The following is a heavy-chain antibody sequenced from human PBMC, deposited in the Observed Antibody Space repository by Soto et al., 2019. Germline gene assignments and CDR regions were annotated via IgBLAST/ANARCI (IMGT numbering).Heavy chain of an antibody. Sequence: SETLSLNCAVYGGSFSGYYWSWIRQPPGKGLEWIGEINHSGSTNYNPSLKSRVTISVDTSKNQFSLKLSSVTAADTAVYYCARTLELGGPADYWGQGTLVTVSS. J-gene: IGHJ4*02. V-gene: IGHV4-34*01. CDR2: INHSGST. CDR3: ARTLELGGPADY. CDR1: GGSFSGYY. D-gene: IGHD1-7*01.